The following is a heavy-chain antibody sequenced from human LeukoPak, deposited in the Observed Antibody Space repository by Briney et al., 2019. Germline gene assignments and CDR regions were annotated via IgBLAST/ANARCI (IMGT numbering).Heavy chain of an antibody. V-gene: IGHV3-30*03. D-gene: IGHD3-10*01. CDR2: ISYDGSNK. CDR1: GFTFSSYG. J-gene: IGHJ6*02. CDR3: TTESLCWFGEQYGMDV. Sequence: GRSLRLSCAASGFTFSSYGIHWVRQAPGKGLEWVAVISYDGSNKYYADSVKGRFTISRDNSKNTLYLQMNSLRAEDTAVYYSTTESLCWFGEQYGMDVWGRGTTVTVSS.